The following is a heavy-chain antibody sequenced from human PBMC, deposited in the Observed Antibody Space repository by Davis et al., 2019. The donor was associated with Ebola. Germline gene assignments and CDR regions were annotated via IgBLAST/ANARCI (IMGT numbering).Heavy chain of an antibody. CDR3: ARDYDFWSGYQYYYYGMDV. CDR2: IIPIFGTA. V-gene: IGHV1-69*13. CDR1: GGTFSSYA. J-gene: IGHJ6*02. Sequence: SVKVSCKAPGGTFSSYAISWVRQAPGQGLEWMGGIIPIFGTANYAQKFQGRVTITADESTSTAYMELSSLRSEDTAVYYCARDYDFWSGYQYYYYGMDVWGQGTTVTVS. D-gene: IGHD3-3*01.